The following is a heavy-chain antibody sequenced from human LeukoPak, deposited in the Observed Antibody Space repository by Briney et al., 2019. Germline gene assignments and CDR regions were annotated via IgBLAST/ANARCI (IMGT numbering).Heavy chain of an antibody. D-gene: IGHD6-6*01. V-gene: IGHV3-53*01. Sequence: GGSLRLSCVASGFTVSSNYMSWVRQAPGKGLEWVSVIYSGGSTYYADSVKGRFTISRDNSKNTLYLQMNSLRAEDTAVYYCASEGGIAARPASGPPTFDYWGQGTLVTVSS. J-gene: IGHJ4*02. CDR3: ASEGGIAARPASGPPTFDY. CDR1: GFTVSSNY. CDR2: IYSGGST.